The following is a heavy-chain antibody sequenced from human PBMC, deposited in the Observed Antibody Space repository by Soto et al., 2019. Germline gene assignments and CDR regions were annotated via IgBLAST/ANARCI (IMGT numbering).Heavy chain of an antibody. CDR2: ISSSSSYI. J-gene: IGHJ4*02. V-gene: IGHV3-21*01. CDR3: ARERGYSYGSRCSLFDY. CDR1: GFTFSSYS. D-gene: IGHD5-18*01. Sequence: EVQLVESGGGLVEPGGSLRLSCAASGFTFSSYSMNWVRQAPGKGLEWVSSISSSSSYIYYADSVKGRFTISRDNAKNALYLQMNSLRAEDTAVYYCARERGYSYGSRCSLFDYWGQGTLVTVSS.